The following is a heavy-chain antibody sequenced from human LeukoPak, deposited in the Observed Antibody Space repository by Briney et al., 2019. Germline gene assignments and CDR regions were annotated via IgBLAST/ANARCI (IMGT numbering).Heavy chain of an antibody. V-gene: IGHV3-9*01. CDR1: GFTFHDYA. CDR2: ITWNSGSI. D-gene: IGHD3-22*01. CDR3: AKARDYYDSSGYGY. J-gene: IGHJ4*02. Sequence: GGSLRLSCAASGFTFHDYAMHWVRQAPGKGLEWVSGITWNSGSIGYADSVKGRFTISRDNAKSSLYLQRNSLRAEDTALYYCAKARDYYDSSGYGYWGQGTLVTVSS.